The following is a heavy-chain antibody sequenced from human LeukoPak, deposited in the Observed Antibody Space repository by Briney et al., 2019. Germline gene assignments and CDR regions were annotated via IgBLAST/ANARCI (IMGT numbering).Heavy chain of an antibody. CDR2: IYYSVST. V-gene: IGHV4-59*01. J-gene: IGHJ4*02. CDR1: GGSISIYY. D-gene: IGHD5-24*01. CDR3: ARDVDDYNDY. Sequence: SETLSLTCTVSGGSISIYYGSWIRQPPGKGLEWIGSIYYSVSTNYNTSLKSRVTISVDTSKNQFSLKLSSVAAADTAVYYCARDVDDYNDYWGQGTLVTVSS.